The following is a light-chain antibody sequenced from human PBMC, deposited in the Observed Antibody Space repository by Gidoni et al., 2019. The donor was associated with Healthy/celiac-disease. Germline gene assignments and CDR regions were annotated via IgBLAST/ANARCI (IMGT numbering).Light chain of an antibody. V-gene: IGKV1-9*01. CDR1: QGISSY. J-gene: IGKJ4*01. CDR3: QQLNSYPLT. Sequence: IQLTQSPSSLSASVGDRVTITCRASQGISSYLAGYQQKPGKAPKLLIYAASNLQSGVPSRFSGSGSGTDFTLTISSLQPEDFATYYCQQLNSYPLTFXGXTKVEIK. CDR2: AAS.